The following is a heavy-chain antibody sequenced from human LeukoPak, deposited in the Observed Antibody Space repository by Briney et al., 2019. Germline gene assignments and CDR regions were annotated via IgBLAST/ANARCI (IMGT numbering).Heavy chain of an antibody. CDR1: GFTFTTFW. V-gene: IGHV3-74*01. CDR2: INHDGSST. J-gene: IGHJ4*02. Sequence: GGSLRLSCATSGFTFTTFWMHWVRQAPGKGLVWVSRINHDGSSTNYADSVKGRFTVSRDNAKNSLYLQMNSLRDEGTAVYYCARSWASNYGDYWGQGTLVTVSS. CDR3: ARSWASNYGDY. D-gene: IGHD4-11*01.